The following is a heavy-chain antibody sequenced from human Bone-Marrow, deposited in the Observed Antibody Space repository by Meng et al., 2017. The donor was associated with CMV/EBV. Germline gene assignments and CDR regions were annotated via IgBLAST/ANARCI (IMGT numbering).Heavy chain of an antibody. CDR2: INSDGSST. D-gene: IGHD3-3*01. V-gene: IGHV3-74*01. CDR3: AKFFGGGREVLNWLAFRQLDV. J-gene: IGHJ6*02. CDR1: GFTFSSYW. Sequence: GESLKISCAASGFTFSSYWMHWVRQAPGKGLVWVSRINSDGSSTSYADSVKGRFTISRDNAKNTLYLQMNSLGAKDTAVYYIAKFFGGGREVLNWLAFRQLDVWGQGTTVTVSS.